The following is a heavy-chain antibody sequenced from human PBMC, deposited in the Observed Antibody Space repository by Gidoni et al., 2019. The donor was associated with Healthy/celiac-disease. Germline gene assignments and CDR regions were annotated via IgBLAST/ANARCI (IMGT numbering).Heavy chain of an antibody. CDR2: IYYSGST. Sequence: QVQLQESGPGLVKPSQTLSLTCTVSGGSISSGGYYWSWIPQHPGKGLEWIGYIYYSGSTYYNPSLKSRVTISVDTSKNQFSLKLSSVTAADTAVYYCARDRVMEYCSSTSCYGPHDAFDIWGQGTMVTVSS. V-gene: IGHV4-31*03. CDR1: GGSISSGGYY. J-gene: IGHJ3*02. D-gene: IGHD2-2*01. CDR3: ARDRVMEYCSSTSCYGPHDAFDI.